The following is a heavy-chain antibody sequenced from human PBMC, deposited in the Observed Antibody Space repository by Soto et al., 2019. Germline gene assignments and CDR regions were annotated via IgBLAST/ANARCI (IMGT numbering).Heavy chain of an antibody. CDR3: ARDLLAAYSHSGMIDY. J-gene: IGHJ4*02. Sequence: GGSLRLSCAASGFTFSAYDMHWVRQTTGKGLEWVSAIGAADDPYYLGSVKGRFTISRDNSKDTVYLQMSSLTGNDTAVYYCARDLLAAYSHSGMIDYWGQGSLVTVSS. CDR2: IGAADDP. V-gene: IGHV3-13*05. CDR1: GFTFSAYD. D-gene: IGHD3-10*01.